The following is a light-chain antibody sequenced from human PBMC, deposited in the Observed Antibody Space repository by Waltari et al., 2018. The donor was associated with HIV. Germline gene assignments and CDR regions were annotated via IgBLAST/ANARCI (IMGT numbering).Light chain of an antibody. CDR2: EVS. CDR3: CAYAGSTTYVI. CDR1: SRDVGGYNL. Sequence: QSALTQPDSVSGSPGQSITISCTGTSRDVGGYNLVSWYQQHPGKAPKLMIYEVSKRPSGVSNRFSGSKSGNTASLTISGLQAEDEADYYCCAYAGSTTYVIFGGGTKLTVL. J-gene: IGLJ2*01. V-gene: IGLV2-23*02.